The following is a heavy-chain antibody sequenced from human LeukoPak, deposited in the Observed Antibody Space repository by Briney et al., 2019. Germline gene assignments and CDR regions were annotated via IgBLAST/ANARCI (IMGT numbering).Heavy chain of an antibody. V-gene: IGHV3-30*14. CDR2: ISYDGVES. CDR3: ARGCCRSPSVLVD. D-gene: IGHD2-2*01. J-gene: IGHJ4*02. Sequence: PGRSLRLSCEGSGFSFGDYAMHWIRQCPGEGLEGVAVISYDGVESYYGASADGRFILSRDNSTHTHFLQMSSLRVEDTAVHLWARGCCRSPSVLVDWGAGTLVTVSS. CDR1: GFSFGDYA.